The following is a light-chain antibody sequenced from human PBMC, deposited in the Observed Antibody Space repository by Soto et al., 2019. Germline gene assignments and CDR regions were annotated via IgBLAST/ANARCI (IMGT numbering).Light chain of an antibody. CDR3: QQRSNWPRT. V-gene: IGKV3-11*01. CDR2: DAS. Sequence: EIVLTQSPATLSLSPGERATLSCRASQSVSSYLAWYQQKPGQAPRLLIYDASNRATGIPARFSGSGSGTDSTITISSLVPEDFAVYYCQQRSNWPRTFGQGTKVEIK. CDR1: QSVSSY. J-gene: IGKJ1*01.